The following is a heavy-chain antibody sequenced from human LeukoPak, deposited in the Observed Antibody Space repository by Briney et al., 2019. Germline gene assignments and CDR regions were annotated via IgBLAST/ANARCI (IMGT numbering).Heavy chain of an antibody. CDR3: VNQISGWVY. CDR2: SSANGGST. D-gene: IGHD6-19*01. CDR1: GFTFSTRP. J-gene: IGHJ4*02. Sequence: ETLSLSCSGSGFTFSTRPMHWVRQATGKGLEYVSGSSANGGSTYYAHSAKGRFIISRDNSKNTVYLQMSSLRPEDTAMYYCVNQISGWVYWGQGTLVTVSS. V-gene: IGHV3-64D*06.